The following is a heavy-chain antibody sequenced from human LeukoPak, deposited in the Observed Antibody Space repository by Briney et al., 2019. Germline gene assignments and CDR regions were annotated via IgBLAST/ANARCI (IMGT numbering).Heavy chain of an antibody. J-gene: IGHJ4*02. V-gene: IGHV3-7*01. CDR3: ARQRGSGCLDY. CDR2: IKQDESET. CDR1: RFPLRNYW. Sequence: PGGSLTLSCSASRFPLRNYWMSWVRQAPGKGGEWVANIKQDESETYYLDSVKGRLTISRDNAKNSLSLQMNSLRAVHTAVYYCARQRGSGCLDYWGQRTLVTVSS. D-gene: IGHD6-19*01.